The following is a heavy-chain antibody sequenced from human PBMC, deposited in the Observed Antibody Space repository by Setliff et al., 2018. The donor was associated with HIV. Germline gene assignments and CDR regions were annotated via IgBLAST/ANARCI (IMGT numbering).Heavy chain of an antibody. CDR1: GYTFSRYA. Sequence: ASVKVSCKASGYTFSRYAMHWVRQAPGQRLEWMGWINAGNGNTKYSQKFQGRVSIARDTSASTAYMELSSLRSEDAAVYYCARDPSPYYSDDSGYPDDAFDIWGQGTMVTVSS. J-gene: IGHJ3*02. CDR3: ARDPSPYYSDDSGYPDDAFDI. D-gene: IGHD3-22*01. CDR2: INAGNGNT. V-gene: IGHV1-3*01.